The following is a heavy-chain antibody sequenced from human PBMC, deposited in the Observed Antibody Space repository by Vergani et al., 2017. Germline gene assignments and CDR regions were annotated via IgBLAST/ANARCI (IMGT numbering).Heavy chain of an antibody. Sequence: EVQLVESGGGLVQPGRSLRLSCAASGFTFDDYAMHWVRQAPGKGLEWVSGISWNSGSIGYADSVKGRFTISRDNAKNSLYLQMNSLRAEDTALYYCAKDKGWGLVENAFDIWGQGTMVTVSS. CDR3: AKDKGWGLVENAFDI. D-gene: IGHD5-24*01. CDR2: ISWNSGSI. CDR1: GFTFDDYA. V-gene: IGHV3-9*01. J-gene: IGHJ3*02.